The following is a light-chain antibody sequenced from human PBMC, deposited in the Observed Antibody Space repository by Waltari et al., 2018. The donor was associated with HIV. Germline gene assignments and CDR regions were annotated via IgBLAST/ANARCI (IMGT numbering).Light chain of an antibody. Sequence: QSALTQPPSPSGSAGQSVTISCTGGSDDVGRYDYVSWYQQHPGTAPKFIIYGVNVRPSVGPCRFAGFKSGNTAALTVSGLQAEDEADYYCSSYAGGSNFVLGTGIKVTVV. CDR3: SSYAGGSNFV. CDR1: SDDVGRYDY. J-gene: IGLJ1*01. CDR2: GVN. V-gene: IGLV2-8*01.